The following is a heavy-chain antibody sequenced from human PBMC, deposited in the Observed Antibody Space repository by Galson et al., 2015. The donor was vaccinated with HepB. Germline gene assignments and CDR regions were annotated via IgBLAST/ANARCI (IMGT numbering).Heavy chain of an antibody. D-gene: IGHD2-21*01. J-gene: IGHJ6*02. CDR2: ISSSSSTI. V-gene: IGHV3-48*02. Sequence: SLRLSCAASGFTFSSYSMNWVRQAPGKGLEWVSYISSSSSTIYYADSVKGRFTISRDNAKNSLYLQMNSLRDEDTAMYYCARDSKLFSYYYYGMDVWGQGTTVTVSS. CDR3: ARDSKLFSYYYYGMDV. CDR1: GFTFSSYS.